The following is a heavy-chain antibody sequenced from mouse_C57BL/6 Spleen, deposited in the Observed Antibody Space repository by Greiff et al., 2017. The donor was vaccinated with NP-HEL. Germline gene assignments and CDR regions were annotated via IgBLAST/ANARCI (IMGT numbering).Heavy chain of an antibody. V-gene: IGHV1-53*01. CDR1: GYTFTSYW. J-gene: IGHJ4*01. CDR3: ARSHYGSSYDYYAMDY. Sequence: QVQLQQPGTELVKPGASGYTFTSYWMHWVKQRPGQGLEWIGNINPSNGGTNYNEKFKSKATLTVDKSSSTAYMQLSSLTSEDSAVYYCARSHYGSSYDYYAMDYWGQGTSVTVSS. CDR2: INPSNGGT. D-gene: IGHD1-1*01.